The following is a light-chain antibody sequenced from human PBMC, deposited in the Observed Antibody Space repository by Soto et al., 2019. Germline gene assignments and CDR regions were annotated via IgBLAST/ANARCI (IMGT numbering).Light chain of an antibody. J-gene: IGKJ2*01. V-gene: IGKV3-20*01. Sequence: ELVLTQSPGTLSLSPGERATLSCRASQSVSSSYLAWYQQKPGQAPRLLIYAASSRATGIPDRFSGSGSGTDFTLTISRLAPEDFALYFCQQYGTSLPFTFGQGTKVEIK. CDR2: AAS. CDR1: QSVSSSY. CDR3: QQYGTSLPFT.